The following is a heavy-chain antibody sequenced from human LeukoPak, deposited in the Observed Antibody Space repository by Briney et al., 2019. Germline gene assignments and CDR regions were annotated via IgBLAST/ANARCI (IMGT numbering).Heavy chain of an antibody. CDR1: GYTFSSYD. J-gene: IGHJ4*02. D-gene: IGHD3-9*01. CDR2: INLNSGGT. V-gene: IGHV1-2*02. CDR3: ARSPDILTGENFDY. Sequence: ASVKVSCKASGYTFSSYDINWVRQARGQGLEWMGWINLNSGGTNYAQKFQGRVTMTRDTSISTVYMELSRLRSDGTAVNYCARSPDILTGENFDYWGQGTLVTVSS.